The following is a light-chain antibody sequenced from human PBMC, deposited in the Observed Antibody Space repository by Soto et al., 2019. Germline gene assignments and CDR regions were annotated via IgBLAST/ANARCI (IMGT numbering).Light chain of an antibody. V-gene: IGLV1-51*01. CDR3: GTWDSTLTAVV. J-gene: IGLJ2*01. CDR1: SSNIGNNY. CDR2: DND. Sequence: QAVLTQPPSVSAAPGQKVTISCSGSSSNIGNNYVSWYQDLPGTAPKLLIYDNDKRPSGTPDRFSGSKSGTSATLGITGLQTGDEADYYCGTWDSTLTAVVFGGGTQLTVL.